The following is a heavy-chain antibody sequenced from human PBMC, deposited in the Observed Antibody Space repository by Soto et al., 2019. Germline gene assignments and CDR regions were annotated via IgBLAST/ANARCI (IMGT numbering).Heavy chain of an antibody. D-gene: IGHD2-15*01. Sequence: QVRLVESGGGVVQPGRSLRLSCAASGFTFSNYAMHWVRQAPGKGLEWVAIISFDGSNKYYADSVKGRFTISRDNSKNTLYLQMSSLSAEDTAVYYCARDIGAGGDYYYGMDVWGQGTTVTVSS. CDR1: GFTFSNYA. V-gene: IGHV3-30-3*01. J-gene: IGHJ6*02. CDR3: ARDIGAGGDYYYGMDV. CDR2: ISFDGSNK.